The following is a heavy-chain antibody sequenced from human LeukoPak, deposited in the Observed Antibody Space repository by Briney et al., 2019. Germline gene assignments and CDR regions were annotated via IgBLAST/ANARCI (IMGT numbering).Heavy chain of an antibody. D-gene: IGHD6-19*01. V-gene: IGHV6-1*01. CDR2: TYYRSKWFI. CDR3: TRSDCSSGRCPGFDN. CDR1: GDSVSINSAA. Sequence: SPTLSLTCGISGDSVSINSAAWNWIRRSPSRGLEWLGRTYYRSKWFINYAPFVKSRIIINPDTPKNQVSLQLNSVTPEDTAVYYCTRSDCSSGRCPGFDNWGQGTLVTVSS. J-gene: IGHJ4*02.